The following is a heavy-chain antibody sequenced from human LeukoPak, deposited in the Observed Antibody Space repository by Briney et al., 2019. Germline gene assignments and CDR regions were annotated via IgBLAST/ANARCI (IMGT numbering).Heavy chain of an antibody. CDR2: IVDGSGNT. CDR1: GFTFTSSA. D-gene: IGHD3-9*01. Sequence: TSVKLSCKASGFTFTSSAVQWVRQARGQGLEWIGWIVDGSGNTNYAEKLKERVTITRDMSKSTAYMELSSLRSEDTAVYYCAALDYDILTGYYKDYYFDYWGQGTLVTVSS. V-gene: IGHV1-58*01. CDR3: AALDYDILTGYYKDYYFDY. J-gene: IGHJ4*02.